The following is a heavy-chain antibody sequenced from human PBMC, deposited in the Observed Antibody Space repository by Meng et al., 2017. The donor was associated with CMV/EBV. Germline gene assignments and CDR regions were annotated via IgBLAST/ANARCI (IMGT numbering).Heavy chain of an antibody. CDR3: ARDLERSNYYYYYGMDV. V-gene: IGHV6-1*01. CDR1: GDSVPSHSAA. CDR2: TYYRSKWYN. D-gene: IGHD1-1*01. Sequence: SQTLSLTCAISGDSVPSHSAAWNWIRQSPSRGLGWLGRTYYRSKWYNDYAVSVKSRITINPDTSKNQFSLQLNSVTPEDTAVYYCARDLERSNYYYYYGMDVWGQGTTVTVSS. J-gene: IGHJ6*02.